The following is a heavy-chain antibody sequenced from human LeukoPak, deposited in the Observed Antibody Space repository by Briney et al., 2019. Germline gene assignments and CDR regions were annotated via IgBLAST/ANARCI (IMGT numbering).Heavy chain of an antibody. CDR1: GFTFSTYA. J-gene: IGHJ4*02. D-gene: IGHD7-27*01. Sequence: PGGSLRLSCAASGFTFSTYAMSWVRQAPGKGLEWASGISNSGATTYYADSVKGRFTISRDNSRRTLYLQMNSLRAEDTAVYYCARDPTYFTNWDLFDYWGQGSLVAVSS. CDR3: ARDPTYFTNWDLFDY. CDR2: ISNSGATT. V-gene: IGHV3-23*01.